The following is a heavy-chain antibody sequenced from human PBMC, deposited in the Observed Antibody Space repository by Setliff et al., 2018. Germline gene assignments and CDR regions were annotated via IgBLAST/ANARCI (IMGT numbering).Heavy chain of an antibody. J-gene: IGHJ4*02. CDR1: GFALSSCW. CDR3: IVAGNYFDY. Sequence: GGSLRLSCVASGFALSSCWMSWVRQAPGKGLEWVSGISAHDESTYYADSVKGRFTISRDNSKNTAYLQMDSLNTEDTAVYYCIVAGNYFDYWGQGTLVTVSS. D-gene: IGHD5-12*01. V-gene: IGHV3-23*01. CDR2: ISAHDEST.